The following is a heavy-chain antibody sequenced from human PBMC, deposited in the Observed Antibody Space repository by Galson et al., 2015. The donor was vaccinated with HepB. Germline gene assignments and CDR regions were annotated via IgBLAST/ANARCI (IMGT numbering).Heavy chain of an antibody. D-gene: IGHD7-27*01. CDR1: GFTFTAYS. Sequence: SLRLSCAASGFTFTAYSMHWVRQAPGKGLECVAVISNDGRKRFYADSVRSRFAISRDNSRNTLFLQVDSLRNEDTALYYCARETWGSIDYWGQGALVTVSS. V-gene: IGHV3-30*01. CDR3: ARETWGSIDY. J-gene: IGHJ4*02. CDR2: ISNDGRKR.